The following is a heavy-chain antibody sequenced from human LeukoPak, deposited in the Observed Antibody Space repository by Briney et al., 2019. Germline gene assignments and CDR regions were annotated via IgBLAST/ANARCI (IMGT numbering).Heavy chain of an antibody. Sequence: PSETLSLTCTVSGGSISSSSYYWGWIRQPPGKGLEWIGSIYYSGSTYYNPSLKSRVTISVDTSKNQFSLKLSSVTAADTAVYYCARRGVVGWNYGFDYWGQGTLVIVSS. CDR3: ARRGVVGWNYGFDY. CDR2: IYYSGST. D-gene: IGHD1-7*01. J-gene: IGHJ4*02. CDR1: GGSISSSSYY. V-gene: IGHV4-39*01.